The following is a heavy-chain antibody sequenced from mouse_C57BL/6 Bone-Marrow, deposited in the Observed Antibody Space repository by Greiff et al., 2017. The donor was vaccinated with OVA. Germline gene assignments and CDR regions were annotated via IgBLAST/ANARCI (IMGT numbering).Heavy chain of an antibody. CDR2: ISNGGGST. Sequence: EVQGVESGGGLVQPGGSLKLSCAASGFTFSDYYMYWVRQTPEKRLEWVAYISNGGGSTYYPDTVKGRFTISRDNAKNTLYLQMSRLKSEDTAMYYCARRVLLRYFDVWGTGTTVTVSS. V-gene: IGHV5-12*01. CDR3: ARRVLLRYFDV. CDR1: GFTFSDYY. D-gene: IGHD1-1*01. J-gene: IGHJ1*03.